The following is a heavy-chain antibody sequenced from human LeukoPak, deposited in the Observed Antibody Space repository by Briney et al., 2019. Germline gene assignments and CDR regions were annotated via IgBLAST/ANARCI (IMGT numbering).Heavy chain of an antibody. D-gene: IGHD2-2*01. CDR1: GFTFSSYA. J-gene: IGHJ5*02. Sequence: GGSLRLSCAASGFTFSSYAMHWVRQAPGKGLEWVSGINWNGGSTGYADSVKGRFTISRDNAKNSLYLQMNSLRAEDTALYYCARDQEGDCSSTSCYYGPSNWFDPWGQGTLVTVSS. CDR2: INWNGGST. V-gene: IGHV3-20*04. CDR3: ARDQEGDCSSTSCYYGPSNWFDP.